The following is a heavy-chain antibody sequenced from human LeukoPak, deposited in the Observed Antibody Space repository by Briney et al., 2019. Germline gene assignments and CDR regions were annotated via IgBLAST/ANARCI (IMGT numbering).Heavy chain of an antibody. J-gene: IGHJ5*02. CDR2: ISYDGSNI. Sequence: PGRSLRLSCAASGFTFSNFGMHWVRQAPGKGLEWVAVISYDGSNIYYADSVKGRFTISRDNSKNTLYLQMNSLRAEDTAVYYCARGLGIASAGAWFDPWGQGTLVTVSS. CDR1: GFTFSNFG. CDR3: ARGLGIASAGAWFDP. V-gene: IGHV3-30*03. D-gene: IGHD6-13*01.